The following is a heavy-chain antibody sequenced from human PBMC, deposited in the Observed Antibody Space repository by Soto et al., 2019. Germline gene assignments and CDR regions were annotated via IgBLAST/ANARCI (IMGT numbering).Heavy chain of an antibody. D-gene: IGHD6-13*01. V-gene: IGHV1-3*01. CDR3: AGGIATGQPDP. J-gene: IGHJ5*02. CDR2: INPDHGNT. CDR1: GYTITRYT. Sequence: GASVKVSCKASGYTITRYTMNWGRKAPGQRLEWMGWINPDHGNTKSAQKFQDRVIITRDTSASTADMDLSSLRSEDTAVYYCAGGIATGQPDPWGQGSLVTVAS.